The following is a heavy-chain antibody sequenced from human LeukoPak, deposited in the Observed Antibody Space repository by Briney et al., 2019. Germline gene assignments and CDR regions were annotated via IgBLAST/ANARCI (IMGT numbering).Heavy chain of an antibody. J-gene: IGHJ4*02. Sequence: GGSLRLSCAASGFTFGTYRMSWVRQAPGKGLEWVANIKQDGNEKYYVDSVKGRFTISRDNAKNSLYLQMNSLRAEDTAVYYCARDPLTQNDYWGLGTLVTVSS. CDR2: IKQDGNEK. CDR1: GFTFGTYR. V-gene: IGHV3-7*01. CDR3: ARDPLTQNDY. D-gene: IGHD1-14*01.